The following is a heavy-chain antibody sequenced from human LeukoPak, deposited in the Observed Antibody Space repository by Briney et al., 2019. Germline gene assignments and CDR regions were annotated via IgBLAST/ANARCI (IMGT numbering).Heavy chain of an antibody. CDR3: ARDGIAVALYNFDY. V-gene: IGHV3-30*04. D-gene: IGHD6-19*01. CDR2: ISYDGSNK. CDR1: GFTFSSYA. J-gene: IGHJ4*02. Sequence: GGSLRLSCAASGFTFSSYALHWVRLAPGRGLEWVAVISYDGSNKYYTYSVKGRFSISRDNSKNTPYLQMNSLRAEDTAVYYCARDGIAVALYNFDYWGQGTLVTVSS.